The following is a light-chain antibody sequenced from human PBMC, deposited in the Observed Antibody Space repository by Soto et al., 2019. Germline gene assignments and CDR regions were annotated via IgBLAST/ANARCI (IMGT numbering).Light chain of an antibody. J-gene: IGKJ5*01. Sequence: EVVLTQSPGTLSLSPWERATLSCRAGQSISSTFLNWYQQKPGQAPRLLIYGASSRATGVPDRFSGSGSGTDFTLTISSLEPEDAAVYYCQQRSNWPPITFGQGTRLEIK. V-gene: IGKV3D-20*02. CDR1: QSISSTF. CDR2: GAS. CDR3: QQRSNWPPIT.